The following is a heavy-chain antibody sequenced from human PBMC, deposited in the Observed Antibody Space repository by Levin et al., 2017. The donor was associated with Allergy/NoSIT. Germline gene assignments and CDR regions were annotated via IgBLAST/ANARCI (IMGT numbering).Heavy chain of an antibody. D-gene: IGHD2-2*01. CDR2: LYHSGKI. V-gene: IGHV4-38-2*02. CDR3: ARDYCSSTSCFQIDTFDI. Sequence: SQTLSLPCAVSGYFIRSGYYWGWIRQSPGKGLEWIGSLYHSGKIYYNPSLKNRVTISVDTSKNQFSLKLSSVTAADAAVYYCARDYCSSTSCFQIDTFDIWGQGTMVTVSS. J-gene: IGHJ3*02. CDR1: GYFIRSGYY.